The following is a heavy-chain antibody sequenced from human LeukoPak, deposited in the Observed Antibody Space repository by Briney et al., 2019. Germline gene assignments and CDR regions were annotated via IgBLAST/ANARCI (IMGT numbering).Heavy chain of an antibody. CDR1: GYTFTSYG. CDR2: ISAYNGNT. D-gene: IGHD2-2*01. Sequence: ASVKVSCKASGYTFTSYGISWVRQAPGQGLEWMGWISAYNGNTNYAQKLQGRVTMTTDTSTSTAYMELRSVRSDDTAVYYCARGDTGYCSSTSCYDYYYYGMDVWGQGTTVTVSS. V-gene: IGHV1-18*01. J-gene: IGHJ6*02. CDR3: ARGDTGYCSSTSCYDYYYYGMDV.